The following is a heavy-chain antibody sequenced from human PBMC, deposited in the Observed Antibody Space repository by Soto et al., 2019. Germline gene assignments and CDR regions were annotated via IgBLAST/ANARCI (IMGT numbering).Heavy chain of an antibody. Sequence: GGSLRLSCAASGFTFDYYWMHWVRQAPGKGLVWVSRVHSDGTTTTYADSVKGRFTISRDNARNTVSLQMNSLRAEDTAVYYCARRGGSSWQFDYWGQGTLVTVSS. CDR1: GFTFDYYW. J-gene: IGHJ4*02. CDR2: VHSDGTTT. D-gene: IGHD6-13*01. V-gene: IGHV3-74*01. CDR3: ARRGGSSWQFDY.